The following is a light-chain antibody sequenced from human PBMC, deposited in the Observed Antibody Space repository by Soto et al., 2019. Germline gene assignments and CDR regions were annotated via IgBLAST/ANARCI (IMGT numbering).Light chain of an antibody. CDR1: QRVSSSY. CDR3: HQYGSSPYT. J-gene: IGKJ2*01. Sequence: EIVLTQSPGTLSLSPGEIATLSCRASQRVSSSYLGWYQQKPGQAPRLLIYGASSRATGIPDRFSGSGSGTDFTLTISRLETEDFAVYYCHQYGSSPYTFGQGTKLEIK. V-gene: IGKV3-20*01. CDR2: GAS.